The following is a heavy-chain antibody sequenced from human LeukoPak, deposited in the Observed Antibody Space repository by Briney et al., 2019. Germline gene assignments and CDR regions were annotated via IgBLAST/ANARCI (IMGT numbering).Heavy chain of an antibody. D-gene: IGHD3-3*01. CDR3: ARHYTLDY. CDR2: IKQDGSEK. J-gene: IGHJ4*02. Sequence: GGSLRLSCAASGFTFINYAMSWVRQAPGKGLEWMANIKQDGSEKYYVDSVKGRFTISRDNAKNSLYLQMNSLRAEDTAVYYCARHYTLDYWGQGTLVTVSS. CDR1: GFTFINYA. V-gene: IGHV3-7*01.